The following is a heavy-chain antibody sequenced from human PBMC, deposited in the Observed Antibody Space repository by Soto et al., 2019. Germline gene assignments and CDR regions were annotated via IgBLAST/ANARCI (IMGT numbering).Heavy chain of an antibody. CDR1: GLTFSSYA. D-gene: IGHD4-4*01. V-gene: IGHV3-23*01. CDR3: AKPLSWDYKAFDN. CDR2: ISGSGGST. J-gene: IGHJ4*02. Sequence: GGSLRLSCAASGLTFSSYAMSWVLQAPWKGLEWVSAISGSGGSTYYADSVKGRFTISRDNSKNTLYLQMNSLRAEDTAVYYCAKPLSWDYKAFDNWGQGTLVTVSS.